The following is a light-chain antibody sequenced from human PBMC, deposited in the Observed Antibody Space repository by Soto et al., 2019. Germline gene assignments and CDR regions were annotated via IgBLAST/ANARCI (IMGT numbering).Light chain of an antibody. J-gene: IGLJ1*01. CDR1: NIGSKS. Sequence: SSELTHSPSVSLAPGHTVSITCGGYNIGSKSVHWYQQKPGQAPVLVVYDDSDRRSGIPERFSGSNSGNTATLTITRVEAGDEADYNCLVWDSRSEHYVFGTGTKVTVL. V-gene: IGLV3-21*02. CDR3: LVWDSRSEHYV. CDR2: DDS.